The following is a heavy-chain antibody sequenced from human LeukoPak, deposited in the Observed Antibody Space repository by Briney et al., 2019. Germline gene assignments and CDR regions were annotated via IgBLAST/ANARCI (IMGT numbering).Heavy chain of an antibody. D-gene: IGHD3-22*01. CDR3: ARAGYYYDSSGYYYDY. V-gene: IGHV3-66*01. CDR1: GFTVSSNY. CDR2: IYSGGST. J-gene: IGHJ4*02. Sequence: HSGGSLRLSCAASGFTVSSNYMSWVRQAPGKGLEWVSVIYSGGSTHYADSVKGRFTISRDNSKNTLYLQMNSLRAEDTAVYYCARAGYYYDSSGYYYDYWGQGTLVTVSS.